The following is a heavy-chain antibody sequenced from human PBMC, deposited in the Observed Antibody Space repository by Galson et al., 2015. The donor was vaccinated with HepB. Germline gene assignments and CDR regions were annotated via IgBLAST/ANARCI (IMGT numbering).Heavy chain of an antibody. CDR1: GFTFSSYA. J-gene: IGHJ4*02. CDR2: ISGSGGST. V-gene: IGHV3-23*01. D-gene: IGHD3-3*01. CDR3: AKYSRTADFWSGYFVY. Sequence: SLRLSCAASGFTFSSYAMSWVRQAPGKGLEWVSAISGSGGSTYYADSVKGRFTISRDNSKNTLYLQMNSLRAEDTAVYYCAKYSRTADFWSGYFVYWGQGTLVTVSS.